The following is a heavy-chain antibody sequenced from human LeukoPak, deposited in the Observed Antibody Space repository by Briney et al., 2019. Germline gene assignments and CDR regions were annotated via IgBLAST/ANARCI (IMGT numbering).Heavy chain of an antibody. J-gene: IGHJ6*02. D-gene: IGHD3-9*01. CDR3: AMAAALVYYGMDV. CDR2: FDPEDGEP. CDR1: GYTRTELS. Sequence: ASVKVSCKVSGYTRTELSMHWVRQAPGKGLEWMGGFDPEDGEPIYAQKFQGRVTMTEDTSTDTAYMELSSLRSEDTAVYYCAMAAALVYYGMDVWGQGTTVTVSS. V-gene: IGHV1-24*01.